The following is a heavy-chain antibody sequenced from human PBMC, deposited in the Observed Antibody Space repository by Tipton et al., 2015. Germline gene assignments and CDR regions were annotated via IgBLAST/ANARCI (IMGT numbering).Heavy chain of an antibody. CDR2: IYPGDSDT. CDR3: ARLGLDTSWWVDY. CDR1: GSSFINTW. V-gene: IGHV5-51*01. D-gene: IGHD2-8*02. Sequence: QLVQSGAEVKKPGESLKISCKGSGSSFINTWIAWVRQMPGKGLEWMGIIYPGDSDTRYSPSFQGQVTISADKSISTAYLQWNSLKASDTAMYYCARLGLDTSWWVDYWGQGTLVTVSS. J-gene: IGHJ4*02.